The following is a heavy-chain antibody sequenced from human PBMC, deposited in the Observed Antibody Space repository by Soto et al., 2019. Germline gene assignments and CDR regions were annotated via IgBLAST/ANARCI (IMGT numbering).Heavy chain of an antibody. CDR3: XXXXXWMTTVSSXXXXXXV. Sequence: QVQLVQSGAEVKKPGSSVKVSCKASGGTFSSYAISWVRQAPGQGLEWMGGIIPIFGTANYAQKFQGRVTXTADESTSTAYMELXSLRSEDTAVXXXXXXXXWMTTVSSXXXXXXVWGQG. V-gene: IGHV1-69*01. D-gene: IGHD4-17*01. CDR1: GGTFSSYA. J-gene: IGHJ6*02. CDR2: IIPIFGTA.